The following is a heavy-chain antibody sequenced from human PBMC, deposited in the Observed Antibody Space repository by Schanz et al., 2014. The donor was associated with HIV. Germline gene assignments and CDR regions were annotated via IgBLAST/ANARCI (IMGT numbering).Heavy chain of an antibody. CDR1: GFTFSNYA. Sequence: LESGGGLVQPGGSLRLSCAVSGFTFSNYAMSWVRQAPGKGLEWVSSISGSATTTYYAESVKGRFTISRDNARTSLYLQMNSLRAEDTAVYYCARVFGRTYGLPDYWGQGTLVTVSS. V-gene: IGHV3-23*01. J-gene: IGHJ4*02. CDR2: ISGSATTT. D-gene: IGHD3-10*01. CDR3: ARVFGRTYGLPDY.